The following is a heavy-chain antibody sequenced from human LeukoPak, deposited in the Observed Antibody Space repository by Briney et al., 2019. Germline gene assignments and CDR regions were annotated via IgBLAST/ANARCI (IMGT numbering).Heavy chain of an antibody. D-gene: IGHD3-16*01. CDR2: ISSSGSTI. CDR3: ARAKLKWGTDY. J-gene: IGHJ4*02. V-gene: IGHV3-48*03. Sequence: GGSLRLSCAASGFTFSSYEINWVRQAPGKGLEWVSYISSSGSTIYYADSVKGRFTISRDNAKNSLYLQMNSLRAEDTALYHCARAKLKWGTDYWGQGTLVTVSS. CDR1: GFTFSSYE.